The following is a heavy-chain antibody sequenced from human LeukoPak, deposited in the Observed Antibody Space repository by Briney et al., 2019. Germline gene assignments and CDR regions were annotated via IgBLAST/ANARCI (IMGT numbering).Heavy chain of an antibody. J-gene: IGHJ4*02. CDR1: GGSFSGYY. V-gene: IGHV4-34*01. CDR2: INHSGST. D-gene: IGHD3-3*01. CDR3: APGAGYDFWSGYYYYFDY. Sequence: SETLSLTCAVYGGSFSGYYWSWIRQPPGKGLEWIGEINHSGSTNYNPSLKSRVTISVDTSKNQFSLKLSSVTAADTAVYYCAPGAGYDFWSGYYYYFDYWGPGTLVTASS.